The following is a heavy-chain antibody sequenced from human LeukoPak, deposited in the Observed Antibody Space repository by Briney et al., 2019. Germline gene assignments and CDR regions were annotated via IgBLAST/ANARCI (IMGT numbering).Heavy chain of an antibody. CDR3: AKHIAARPSYFDY. CDR2: ISDSGGST. D-gene: IGHD6-6*01. CDR1: GFTFSNYA. V-gene: IGHV3-23*01. J-gene: IGHJ4*02. Sequence: GGSLRLSCAASGFTFSNYAMSWVRQAPGKGLECVSVISDSGGSTDYADSVKGRFTISRDNSKNTLYLQMNSLRAEDTAVYYCAKHIAARPSYFDYWGQGTLVTVSS.